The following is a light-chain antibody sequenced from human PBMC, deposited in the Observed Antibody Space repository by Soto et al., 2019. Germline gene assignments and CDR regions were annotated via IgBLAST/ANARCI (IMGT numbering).Light chain of an antibody. Sequence: DIQMTQSPSSLSASVGDRVTITCQASQDISNYLNWYQQKPGKAPKRLIYDASNLETGVPSRFSGSGSGTAFTFTISSLQPEDIATYYCQQYDNLPYTFGQGTKLEIK. CDR2: DAS. CDR1: QDISNY. V-gene: IGKV1-33*01. J-gene: IGKJ2*01. CDR3: QQYDNLPYT.